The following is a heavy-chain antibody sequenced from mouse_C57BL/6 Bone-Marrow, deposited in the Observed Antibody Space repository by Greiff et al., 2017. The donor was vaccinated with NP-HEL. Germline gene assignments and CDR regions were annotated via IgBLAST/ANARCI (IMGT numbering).Heavy chain of an antibody. J-gene: IGHJ4*01. D-gene: IGHD1-1*01. CDR1: GFSLTSYG. CDR3: ARHRGYYGSRGAMDY. Sequence: VKLMESGPGLVAPSQSLSITCTVSGFSLTSYGVHWVRQPPGKGLEWLVVIWSDGSTTYNSALKSRLSISKDNSKSQVFLKMNSLQTDDTAMYYCARHRGYYGSRGAMDYWGQGTSVTVSS. CDR2: IWSDGST. V-gene: IGHV2-6-1*01.